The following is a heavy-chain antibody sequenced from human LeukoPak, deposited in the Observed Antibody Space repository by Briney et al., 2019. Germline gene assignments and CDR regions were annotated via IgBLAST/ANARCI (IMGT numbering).Heavy chain of an antibody. V-gene: IGHV4-59*08. CDR1: GGSISSYY. J-gene: IGHJ4*02. D-gene: IGHD3-22*01. CDR2: IFYSGST. CDR3: ARGFYDSSGYSEPFDY. Sequence: PSETLSLTGTVSGGSISSYYWSWIRQPPGKGLEWIGYIFYSGSTNYNPSLKSRVTISVDTSKNQFSLKLSSVTAADTAVYYCARGFYDSSGYSEPFDYWGRGTLVTVSS.